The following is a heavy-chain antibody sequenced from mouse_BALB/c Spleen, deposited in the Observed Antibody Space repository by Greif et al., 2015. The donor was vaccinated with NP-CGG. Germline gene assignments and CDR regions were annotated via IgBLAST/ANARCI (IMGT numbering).Heavy chain of an antibody. Sequence: QVQLQQPGPELVKPGASVKMSCKASGYTFTSYYIHWVKQRPGQGLEWIGWIYPGDGSTKYNEKFKGKTTLTADKSSSTAYMLLSSLTSEDSAIYFCARRGYGNYYYAMDYWGQGTSVTVSS. CDR1: GYTFTSYY. J-gene: IGHJ4*01. D-gene: IGHD2-10*02. V-gene: IGHV1S56*01. CDR3: ARRGYGNYYYAMDY. CDR2: IYPGDGST.